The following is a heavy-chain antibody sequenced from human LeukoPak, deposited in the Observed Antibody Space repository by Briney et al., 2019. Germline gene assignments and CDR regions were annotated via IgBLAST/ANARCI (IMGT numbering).Heavy chain of an antibody. D-gene: IGHD3-10*01. CDR3: ARGLRYYGSGSYYNFYYYYYMDV. J-gene: IGHJ6*03. V-gene: IGHV3-21*01. Sequence: GGSLRLSCAASGFTFNNYNMNWVRQAPGKALEWVSSITSSGTYIFYADSVKGRFTISRDNAKNSLYLQMNSLGPEDTAVYYCARGLRYYGSGSYYNFYYYYYMDVWGKGTTVTISS. CDR2: ITSSGTYI. CDR1: GFTFNNYN.